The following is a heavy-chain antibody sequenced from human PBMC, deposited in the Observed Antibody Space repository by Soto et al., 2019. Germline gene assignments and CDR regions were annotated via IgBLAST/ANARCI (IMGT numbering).Heavy chain of an antibody. J-gene: IGHJ4*02. CDR2: ISYDGSNK. CDR1: GFTFSSYG. Sequence: GGSLRLSCAASGFTFSSYGMHWVRQAPGKGLEWVAVISYDGSNKYYADSVKGRFTTSRDNSKNTLYLQMNSLRAEDTAVYYCAKDPIMGDFWSGYFGYWGQGTLVTVSS. CDR3: AKDPIMGDFWSGYFGY. V-gene: IGHV3-30*18. D-gene: IGHD3-3*01.